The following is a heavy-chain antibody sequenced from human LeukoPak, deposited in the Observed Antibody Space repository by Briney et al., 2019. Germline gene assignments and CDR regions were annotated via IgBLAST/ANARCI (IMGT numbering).Heavy chain of an antibody. D-gene: IGHD2-21*02. Sequence: SETLSLTCAVSGGSISSGGYSWNWIRQPPGKGLEWIGYIYSSGSTSYYPSLRSRVAISVDTSKNQFSLELTSVTAADTAIYYCARGWGPAYCGGDCHRHFDYWGQGTLVTVSS. V-gene: IGHV4-30-4*07. CDR1: GGSISSGGYS. CDR3: ARGWGPAYCGGDCHRHFDY. CDR2: IYSSGST. J-gene: IGHJ4*02.